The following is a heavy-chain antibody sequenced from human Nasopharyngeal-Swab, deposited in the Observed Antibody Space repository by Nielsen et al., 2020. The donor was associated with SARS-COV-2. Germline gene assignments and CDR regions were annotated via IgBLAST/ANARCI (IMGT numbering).Heavy chain of an antibody. J-gene: IGHJ6*02. CDR2: MNPNSGNT. Sequence: ASVKVSCKASGYTFTSYDINWVRQATGQGLEWMGWMNPNSGNTVYAQKFQGRVTMTRNTSISTAYMELSSLRSEDTAVYYCARERPRTIFGVVISWSGMDVWGQGTTVTVSS. CDR1: GYTFTSYD. CDR3: ARERPRTIFGVVISWSGMDV. D-gene: IGHD3-3*01. V-gene: IGHV1-8*01.